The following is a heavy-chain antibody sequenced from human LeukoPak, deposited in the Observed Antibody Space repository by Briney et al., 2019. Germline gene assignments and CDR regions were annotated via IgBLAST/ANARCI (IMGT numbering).Heavy chain of an antibody. D-gene: IGHD3-9*01. V-gene: IGHV3-7*01. CDR2: IKQDGSEK. CDR3: ARPMRNDAPRDFDCDV. Sequence: PGGSLRLSCAASGFTFSSYWMSWVRQAPGKGLEWVANIKQDGSEKYYVDSVKGRFTISRDNAKNSLYLQMNSLRAEDTAVYYCARPMRNDAPRDFDCDVWGKGTTVTVSS. J-gene: IGHJ6*04. CDR1: GFTFSSYW.